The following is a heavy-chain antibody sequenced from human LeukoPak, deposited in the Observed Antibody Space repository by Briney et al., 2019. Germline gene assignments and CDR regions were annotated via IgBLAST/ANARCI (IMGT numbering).Heavy chain of an antibody. CDR2: IIPIFGTA. J-gene: IGHJ4*02. CDR1: GGTFSSYA. V-gene: IGHV1-69*13. Sequence: SVKVSCKASGGTFSSYAISWVRQAPGQGLEWMGGIIPIFGTANYAQKFQGRVTITADESTSTAYMELSSLRSEDTAVYYCARLLDSSGYYYGKRNDYWGQGTLVTVSS. D-gene: IGHD3-22*01. CDR3: ARLLDSSGYYYGKRNDY.